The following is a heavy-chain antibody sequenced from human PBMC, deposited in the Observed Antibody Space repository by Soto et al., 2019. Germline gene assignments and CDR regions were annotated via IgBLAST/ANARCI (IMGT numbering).Heavy chain of an antibody. D-gene: IGHD5-18*01. CDR1: GGSISSGDYY. V-gene: IGHV4-30-4*01. J-gene: IGHJ4*02. CDR2: IYYSGST. CDR3: ARVTGYSYGTLAFGD. Sequence: SETLSLTCTVSGGSISSGDYYWSWIRQPPGKGLEWIGYIYYSGSTYYNPSLKSRVTISVDTSKNQFSLKLSSVTAADTAVYYCARVTGYSYGTLAFGDWGQGTLVTVSS.